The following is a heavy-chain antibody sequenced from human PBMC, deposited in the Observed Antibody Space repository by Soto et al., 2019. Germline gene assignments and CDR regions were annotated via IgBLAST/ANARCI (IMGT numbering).Heavy chain of an antibody. V-gene: IGHV3-21*01. CDR2: ISSSSSYI. Sequence: GGSLRLSCAASGFTFSSYSMNWVRQAPGKGLEWVSSISSSSSYIYYADSVKGRFTISRDNAKNSLYLQMNSLRAEDTAVYYCARVVDYGKPTFSDYWGQGTLVTVSS. J-gene: IGHJ4*02. CDR3: ARVVDYGKPTFSDY. D-gene: IGHD4-17*01. CDR1: GFTFSSYS.